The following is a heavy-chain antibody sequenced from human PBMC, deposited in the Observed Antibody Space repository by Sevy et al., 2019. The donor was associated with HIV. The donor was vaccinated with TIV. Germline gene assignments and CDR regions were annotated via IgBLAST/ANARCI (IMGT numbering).Heavy chain of an antibody. Sequence: ASVKVSCKASGYTFTDYFMHWVRHAPGQGLEWMGWINPNSGGTNYAQKFQRRVTMTRDTSISTAYMELTRLRSDDTAVYYCAIVLRSSSGTDYWGQGTLVTVSS. V-gene: IGHV1-2*02. CDR3: AIVLRSSSGTDY. CDR2: INPNSGGT. J-gene: IGHJ4*02. CDR1: GYTFTDYF. D-gene: IGHD6-6*01.